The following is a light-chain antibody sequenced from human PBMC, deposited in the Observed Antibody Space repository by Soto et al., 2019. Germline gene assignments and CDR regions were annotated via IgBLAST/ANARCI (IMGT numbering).Light chain of an antibody. J-gene: IGKJ3*01. CDR1: QSVSSSY. CDR3: QQYGSSPIT. V-gene: IGKV3-20*01. CDR2: GAS. Sequence: EIVLTQSPGTLSLSPGERATLSCRASQSVSSSYLAWYQQKPGQAPRRLNYGASSSATGIPDRFSGSGSGTDFTLTISRLEPEDFAVYYCQQYGSSPITFGRGTKVDI.